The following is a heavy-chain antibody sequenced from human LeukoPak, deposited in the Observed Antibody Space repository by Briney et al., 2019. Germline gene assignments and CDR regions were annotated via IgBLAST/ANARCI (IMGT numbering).Heavy chain of an antibody. D-gene: IGHD3-10*01. Sequence: SETLSLTCTVSGSSISSGYYWGWIRQPPGKGLEWIGSIYHSGSTYYNPSLKSRVTISVDTSKNQFSLKLSSVTAADTAVYYCARGDYYGSGPLDYWGQGTLVTVSS. CDR1: GSSISSGYY. J-gene: IGHJ4*02. CDR3: ARGDYYGSGPLDY. CDR2: IYHSGST. V-gene: IGHV4-38-2*02.